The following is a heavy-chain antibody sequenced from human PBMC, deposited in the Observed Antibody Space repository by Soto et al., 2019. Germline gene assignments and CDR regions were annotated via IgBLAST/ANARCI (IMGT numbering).Heavy chain of an antibody. CDR2: IYYSGST. CDR3: ARARITILGVLNQGPNLFDH. Sequence: SATLSLTCTVSGGSIRGDGYYWSWIRQHPGKGLEWIGYIYYSGSTHYNPSLKSRVNISVDTSKNQFSLKLSSVTAADTAVYYCARARITILGVLNQGPNLFDHWGQGTLVTVSS. V-gene: IGHV4-31*03. D-gene: IGHD3-3*01. CDR1: GGSIRGDGYY. J-gene: IGHJ5*02.